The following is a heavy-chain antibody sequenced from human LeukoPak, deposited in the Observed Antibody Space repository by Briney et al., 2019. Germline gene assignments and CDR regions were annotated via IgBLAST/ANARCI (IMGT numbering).Heavy chain of an antibody. CDR2: ISSSSSTI. CDR3: AREDSYGYESGDY. Sequence: GGSLRLSCAASGFTFSSYSMNWVRQAPGKGLEWVSYISSSSSTIYYADSVKGRFAISRDNAKNSLYLQMNSLRAEDTAVYYCAREDSYGYESGDYWGQGTLVTVSS. V-gene: IGHV3-48*01. D-gene: IGHD5-18*01. CDR1: GFTFSSYS. J-gene: IGHJ4*02.